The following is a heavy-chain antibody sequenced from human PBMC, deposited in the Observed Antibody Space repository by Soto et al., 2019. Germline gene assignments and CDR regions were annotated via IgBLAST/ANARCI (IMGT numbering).Heavy chain of an antibody. CDR3: TSEQWLAPRGWFDP. D-gene: IGHD6-19*01. V-gene: IGHV3-49*03. Sequence: PGGSLRLSCTASGFTFGDYAMSWFRQAPGKGLEWVGFIRSKAYGGTTEYAASVKGRFTISRDDSKSIAYLQMNSLKTEDTAVYYCTSEQWLAPRGWFDPWGQGTLVTVSS. CDR2: IRSKAYGGTT. CDR1: GFTFGDYA. J-gene: IGHJ5*02.